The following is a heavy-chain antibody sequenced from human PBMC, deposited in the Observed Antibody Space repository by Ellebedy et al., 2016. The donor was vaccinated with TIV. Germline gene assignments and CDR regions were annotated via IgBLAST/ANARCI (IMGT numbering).Heavy chain of an antibody. J-gene: IGHJ4*02. D-gene: IGHD6-13*01. Sequence: PGGSLRLSCAASGFIFSSYAMHWVRQAPGKGLEYVSGISSYGDSKYYAKSVKGRFTISRDDSKNTLYLQMGSLGPEDMAVYYCATGFRSSWTLFDYWGQGTLVTVSS. CDR3: ATGFRSSWTLFDY. CDR2: ISSYGDSK. CDR1: GFIFSSYA. V-gene: IGHV3-64*01.